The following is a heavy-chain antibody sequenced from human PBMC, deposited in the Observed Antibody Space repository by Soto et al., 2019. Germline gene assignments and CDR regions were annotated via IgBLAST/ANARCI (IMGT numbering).Heavy chain of an antibody. CDR2: FCYTGST. Sequence: LSLTCTVSGGSISGRCWSWVRQSPGKGLEWIGYFCYTGSTNYNPSLKSRVTISVDRSKTQCSLKLTSVTAADTAVYYCAKSHYDSSGYYIIDHWGQGTLVTVSS. D-gene: IGHD3-22*01. V-gene: IGHV4-59*01. J-gene: IGHJ5*02. CDR3: AKSHYDSSGYYIIDH. CDR1: GGSISGRC.